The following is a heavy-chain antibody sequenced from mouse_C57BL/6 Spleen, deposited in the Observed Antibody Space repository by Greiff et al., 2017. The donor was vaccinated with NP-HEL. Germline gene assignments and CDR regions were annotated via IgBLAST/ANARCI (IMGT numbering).Heavy chain of an antibody. J-gene: IGHJ3*01. Sequence: EVMLVESGEGLVKPGGSLKLSCAASGFTFSSYAMSWVRQTPEKRLEWVAYIRSGGAYIYYADTVKGRFTISRDNARNTLYLQMSSLKSEDTAMYYCTREGNWDAFAYWGQGTLVTVSA. D-gene: IGHD4-1*01. V-gene: IGHV5-9-1*02. CDR3: TREGNWDAFAY. CDR1: GFTFSSYA. CDR2: IRSGGAYI.